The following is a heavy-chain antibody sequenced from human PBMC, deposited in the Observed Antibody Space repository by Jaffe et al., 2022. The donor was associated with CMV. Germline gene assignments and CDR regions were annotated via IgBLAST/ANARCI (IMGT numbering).Heavy chain of an antibody. Sequence: EVQLVESGGGLVQPGRSLRLSCTASGFTFGDYAMSWVRQAPGKGLEWVGFIRSKAYGGTTEYAASVKGRFTISRDDSKSIAYLQMNSLKTEDTAVYYCTRGPSPTTVTTKNADGPEYYYYYMDVWGKGTTVTVSS. CDR3: TRGPSPTTVTTKNADGPEYYYYYMDV. J-gene: IGHJ6*03. V-gene: IGHV3-49*04. CDR1: GFTFGDYA. D-gene: IGHD4-17*01. CDR2: IRSKAYGGTT.